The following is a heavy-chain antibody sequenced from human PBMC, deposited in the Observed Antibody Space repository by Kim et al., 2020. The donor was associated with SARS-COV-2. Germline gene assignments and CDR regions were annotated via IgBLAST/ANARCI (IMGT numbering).Heavy chain of an antibody. Sequence: ASVKVSCKASGYTFTSYAMNWVRQAPGQGLEWMGWINTNTGNPTYAQGFTGRFVFSLDTSVSTAYLQISSLKAEDTAVYYCARDPVVSTFFGVVIRNPNYYGLDVWGQGTTVTVSS. V-gene: IGHV7-4-1*02. CDR3: ARDPVVSTFFGVVIRNPNYYGLDV. D-gene: IGHD3-3*01. CDR1: GYTFTSYA. CDR2: INTNTGNP. J-gene: IGHJ6*02.